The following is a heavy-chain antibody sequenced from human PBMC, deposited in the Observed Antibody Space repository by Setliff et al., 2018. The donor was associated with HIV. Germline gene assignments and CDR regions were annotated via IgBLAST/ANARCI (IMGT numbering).Heavy chain of an antibody. CDR3: ARDHGSGSYYPYY. J-gene: IGHJ4*02. CDR1: GYSISSGFY. D-gene: IGHD3-10*01. V-gene: IGHV4-38-2*02. Sequence: LSLTCAVSGYSISSGFYWSWMRRPPGKGLEWIGSIYHSGSTYYNPSLKSRVTISVDTSKNQFSLKLSSVTAADTAVYYCARDHGSGSYYPYYWGQGTLVTV. CDR2: IYHSGST.